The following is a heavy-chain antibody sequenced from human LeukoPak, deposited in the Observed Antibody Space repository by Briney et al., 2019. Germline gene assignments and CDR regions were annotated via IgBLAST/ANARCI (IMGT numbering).Heavy chain of an antibody. CDR2: IGRSSQYI. D-gene: IGHD3-3*01. CDR1: GFTLSLYS. CDR3: ARDASNIDFAPYFYYMDV. V-gene: IGHV3-21*01. Sequence: GGSLRLSCTPSGFTLSLYSMHWVRQAPGKGLEVVSSIGRSSQYIYYGDSVRGRFTISRDNAKNSLYLDMNSPRAEDTAVHYCARDASNIDFAPYFYYMDVWGKGTTVTVSS. J-gene: IGHJ6*03.